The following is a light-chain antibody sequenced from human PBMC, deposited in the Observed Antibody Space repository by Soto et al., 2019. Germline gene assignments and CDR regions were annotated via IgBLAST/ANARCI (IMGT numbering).Light chain of an antibody. CDR3: QQSSDIPYT. J-gene: IGKJ2*01. V-gene: IGKV1-39*01. Sequence: DIQMTQSPSSLSASVGDRVTITCRTSQYITTYLNWYQQKPGKAPKLLIYAASSLQSGVPSRFSGSGSETDFTLTISSLQPEDFATYYCQQSSDIPYTFGQGTKLEIK. CDR1: QYITTY. CDR2: AAS.